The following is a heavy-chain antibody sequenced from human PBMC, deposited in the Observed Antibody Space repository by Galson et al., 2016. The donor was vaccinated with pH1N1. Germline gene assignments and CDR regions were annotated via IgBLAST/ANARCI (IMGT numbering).Heavy chain of an antibody. CDR1: GDSVSSIDAA. CDR2: TYYRSRWIY. J-gene: IGHJ3*02. Sequence: CAISGDSVSSIDAAWNWIRQSPSGGLEWLGRTYYRSRWIYDYAGSVSGRITINPDTSKNQFSLQLSSVTPEDTAVYYCARVGVTESGRWENAFAIWGQGTMVTVS. CDR3: ARVGVTESGRWENAFAI. V-gene: IGHV6-1*01. D-gene: IGHD2-21*02.